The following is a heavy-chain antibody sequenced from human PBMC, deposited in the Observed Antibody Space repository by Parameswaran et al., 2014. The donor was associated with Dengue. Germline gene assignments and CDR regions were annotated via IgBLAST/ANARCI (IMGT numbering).Heavy chain of an antibody. D-gene: IGHD1-1*01. J-gene: IGHJ3*02. CDR2: ISSSSSYI. V-gene: IGHV3-21*01. Sequence: WIRQPPGKGLEWVSSISSSSSYIYYADSVKGRFTISRDNAKNSLYLQMNSLRAEDAAVYYCARDFRYSWNDVGDAFDIWGQGTMVTVSS. CDR3: ARDFRYSWNDVGDAFDI.